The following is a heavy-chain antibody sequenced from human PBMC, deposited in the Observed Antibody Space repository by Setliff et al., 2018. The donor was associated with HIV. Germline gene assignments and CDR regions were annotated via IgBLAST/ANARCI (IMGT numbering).Heavy chain of an antibody. V-gene: IGHV3-23*01. D-gene: IGHD6-13*01. J-gene: IGHJ4*02. Sequence: GESLKISCAASGFTFSNYAMSWVRQAPGKGLEWVSGISGSAGTTYYADSVKGRFTISRDNSKNTLYLQMNSLRAEDTAVYYCAKDHATSSWFTALLGYWGQGALVTVSS. CDR1: GFTFSNYA. CDR3: AKDHATSSWFTALLGY. CDR2: ISGSAGTT.